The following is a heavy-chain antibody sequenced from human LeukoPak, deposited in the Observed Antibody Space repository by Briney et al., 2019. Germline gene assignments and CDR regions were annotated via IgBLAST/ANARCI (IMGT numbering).Heavy chain of an antibody. V-gene: IGHV7-4-1*02. CDR2: INTNTGNP. Sequence: GASVKVSCKASGYTFTNYGMNWVRQAPGQGLEWMGWINTNTGNPTYAQGLTGRFVFSLDTSVSTAYLQISSLKAEDTAVYYCARNQYCSSTSCYGGRGAFGYWGQGTLVTVSS. J-gene: IGHJ4*02. CDR1: GYTFTNYG. CDR3: ARNQYCSSTSCYGGRGAFGY. D-gene: IGHD2-2*01.